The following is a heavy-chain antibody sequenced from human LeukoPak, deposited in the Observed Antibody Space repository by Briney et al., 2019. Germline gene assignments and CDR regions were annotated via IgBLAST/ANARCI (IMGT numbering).Heavy chain of an antibody. Sequence: ASVKVSCKASGYTFNTYNINWVRQAPGQGLEWMGWISGYNGHTNYAQKLQGRVTMTTHTSTSTAYMELRSLRSDDTAVYYCARAGHRKYYYDNAYDYWGQGTLVTVSS. CDR2: ISGYNGHT. J-gene: IGHJ4*02. D-gene: IGHD3-22*01. CDR1: GYTFNTYN. CDR3: ARAGHRKYYYDNAYDY. V-gene: IGHV1-18*01.